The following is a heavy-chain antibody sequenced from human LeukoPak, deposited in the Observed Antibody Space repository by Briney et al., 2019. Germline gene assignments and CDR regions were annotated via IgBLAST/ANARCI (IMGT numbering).Heavy chain of an antibody. CDR3: ARDRPKGFDY. CDR1: GFTFSSYS. Sequence: HPGGSLRLSCAASGFTFSSYSMNWVRQAPGKGLEWVSYISSSSSTIYYADSVKGRFTISRDNAKNSLYLQMSSLRAEDTAVYYCARDRPKGFDYWGQGTLVTVSS. V-gene: IGHV3-48*01. J-gene: IGHJ4*02. CDR2: ISSSSSTI.